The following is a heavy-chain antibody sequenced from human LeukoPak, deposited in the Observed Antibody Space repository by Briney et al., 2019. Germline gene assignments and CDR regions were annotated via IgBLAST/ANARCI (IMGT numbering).Heavy chain of an antibody. CDR2: IYPGDSDT. J-gene: IGHJ4*02. Sequence: PGESLKISCKASGYSFTSYWIGWVRQMPGKGLEWMGIIYPGDSDTRHSPSFQGQVTISADKSINTAYLQWNSLKASDTAMYYCARFVGACSGGSCYSDYWGQGTLVTVSS. CDR3: ARFVGACSGGSCYSDY. D-gene: IGHD2-15*01. V-gene: IGHV5-51*01. CDR1: GYSFTSYW.